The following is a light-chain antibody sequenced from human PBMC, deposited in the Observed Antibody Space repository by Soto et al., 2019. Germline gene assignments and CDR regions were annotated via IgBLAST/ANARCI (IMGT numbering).Light chain of an antibody. CDR1: QTVRNNY. Sequence: EFVLPQSPGTLSLSSGERATLSCRASQTVRNNYLAWYQQKPGQAPRLLIYDASSRATGIPDRFSGGGSGTDFTLTISSLEPEDFAVYYCQQRSNWSFGQGTRLEIK. V-gene: IGKV3D-20*02. CDR2: DAS. J-gene: IGKJ5*01. CDR3: QQRSNWS.